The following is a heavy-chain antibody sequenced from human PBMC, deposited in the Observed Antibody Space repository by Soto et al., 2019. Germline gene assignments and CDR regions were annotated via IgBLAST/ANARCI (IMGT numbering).Heavy chain of an antibody. V-gene: IGHV1-46*01. CDR3: ARDLGVVVTAIPFDY. CDR2: TNPSGGTT. CDR1: GYTFTSYY. Sequence: AXVKVPCKASGYTFTSYYMHWVRQAPGKGLEWMGITNPSGGTTSYAQKFQGRVTMTRDTCTSTVYMGLSSLRSEDTAVYYCARDLGVVVTAIPFDYWGQGTLVTVSS. J-gene: IGHJ4*02. D-gene: IGHD2-21*02.